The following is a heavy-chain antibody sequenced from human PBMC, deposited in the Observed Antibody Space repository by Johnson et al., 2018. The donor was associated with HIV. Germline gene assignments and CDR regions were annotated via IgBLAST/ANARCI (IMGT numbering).Heavy chain of an antibody. CDR3: TVHSGERTDHDAFDI. CDR2: IRSKANSYAT. V-gene: IGHV3-73*01. CDR1: GFTFSGSA. Sequence: VLLVESGGGVVQPGGSLKLSCAASGFTFSGSAMHWVRQASGTGLEWVGRIRSKANSYATAYAASVKGRFTISRDDSKNTAYLQMNSLKTEDTAVYYCTVHSGERTDHDAFDIWGQGTMVTVSS. D-gene: IGHD1-26*01. J-gene: IGHJ3*02.